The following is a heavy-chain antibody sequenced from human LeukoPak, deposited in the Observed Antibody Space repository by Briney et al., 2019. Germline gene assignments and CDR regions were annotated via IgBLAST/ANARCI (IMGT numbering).Heavy chain of an antibody. CDR3: AKDKSGDDWFLD. D-gene: IGHD3-9*01. J-gene: IGHJ4*02. CDR1: GFTFSSYA. CDR2: ISGGGVST. V-gene: IGHV3-23*01. Sequence: PGGSLRLSCAASGFTFSSYAMSWVRQAPGKGLEWVSGISGGGVSTHYADSVKGRFTISRDSSKNTVYLQMNSLRAEDTAVYYCAKDKSGDDWFLDWGQGTLVTVSS.